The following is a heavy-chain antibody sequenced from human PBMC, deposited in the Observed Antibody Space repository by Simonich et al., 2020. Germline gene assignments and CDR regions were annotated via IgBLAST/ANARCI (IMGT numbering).Heavy chain of an antibody. V-gene: IGHV4-59*08. CDR3: ARHKFWGEVVTAIPGYWYFDL. CDR2: IYYSGST. CDR1: GGSISSYY. J-gene: IGHJ2*01. Sequence: QVQLQESGPGLVQPSETLSLTCTVSGGSISSYYWSWIRQPPGKGLEWIGYIYYSGSTNYNPSLKSRVTISVDTSKNQFSLKRSSVTAADTAVYYCARHKFWGEVVTAIPGYWYFDLWGRGTLVTVSS. D-gene: IGHD2-21*02.